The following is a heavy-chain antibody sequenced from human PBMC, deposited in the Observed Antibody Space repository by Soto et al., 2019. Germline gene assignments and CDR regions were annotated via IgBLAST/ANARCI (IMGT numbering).Heavy chain of an antibody. V-gene: IGHV3-7*04. Sequence: GGSLRLSCAASGFTFSTYWMSWVRQAPGKGLEWVANIKPDGSEKWYVDSVKGRFTISRDNAKNSLYLQMNSLRAEDTAVYYCAKGDYYDTSGPFSDAFDIWGQGTMVTVSS. CDR2: IKPDGSEK. CDR1: GFTFSTYW. J-gene: IGHJ3*02. D-gene: IGHD3-22*01. CDR3: AKGDYYDTSGPFSDAFDI.